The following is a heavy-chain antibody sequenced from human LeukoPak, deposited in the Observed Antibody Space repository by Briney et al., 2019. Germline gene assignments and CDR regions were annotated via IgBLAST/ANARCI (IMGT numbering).Heavy chain of an antibody. CDR2: INSDGSST. V-gene: IGHV3-74*01. Sequence: PGGSLRLSCAASGFTFSSYWMHWVRQAPGNGLVWVSRINSDGSSTSYADSVKGRFTISRDNAKNTLYLQMNSLRAEDTAVYYCARGGRWIQLQFDYWGQGTLVTVSS. D-gene: IGHD5-24*01. CDR1: GFTFSSYW. J-gene: IGHJ4*02. CDR3: ARGGRWIQLQFDY.